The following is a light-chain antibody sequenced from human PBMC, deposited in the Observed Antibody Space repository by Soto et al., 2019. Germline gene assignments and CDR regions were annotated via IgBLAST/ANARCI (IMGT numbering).Light chain of an antibody. J-gene: IGKJ1*01. CDR3: QQSYTYPLT. V-gene: IGKV1-5*03. CDR1: QSINDR. Sequence: IQMTQSPSTLSASVGDRVTITCRASQSINDRLAWYQQTPGKAPKLLIFRASTSQSGVPSTFSGSGSGTEFTLTISSLQPGDFATCYCQQSYTYPLTFGQGTKVEV. CDR2: RAS.